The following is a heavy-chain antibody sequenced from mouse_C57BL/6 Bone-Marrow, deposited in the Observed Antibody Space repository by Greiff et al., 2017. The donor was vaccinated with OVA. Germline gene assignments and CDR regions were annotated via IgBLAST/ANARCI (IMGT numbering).Heavy chain of an antibody. CDR1: GFTFSDFY. D-gene: IGHD1-1*01. J-gene: IGHJ1*03. V-gene: IGHV7-1*01. Sequence: EVKVVESGGGLVQSGRSLRLSCATSGFTFSDFYMEWVRQAPGKGLEWIAASRNKANDYTTEYSASVKGRFIVSRDTSQSILYLQMNALRAEDTAIYYCARDASGSSPFYWYFDVWGTGTTVTVSS. CDR2: SRNKANDYTT. CDR3: ARDASGSSPFYWYFDV.